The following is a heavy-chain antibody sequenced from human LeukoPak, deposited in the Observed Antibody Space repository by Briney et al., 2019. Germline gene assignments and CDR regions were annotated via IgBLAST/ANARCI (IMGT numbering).Heavy chain of an antibody. D-gene: IGHD6-13*01. V-gene: IGHV3-23*01. Sequence: GGSLRLSCAASGFXFSSYAITWVRQTPEKGLQWVSAISGAGGNTYYADSVKGRFTISRDNSKNTLYLQLNSLRAEDTAIYYCAKQRQLIRGGVDYWGQGTQVTVSS. J-gene: IGHJ4*02. CDR1: GFXFSSYA. CDR2: ISGAGGNT. CDR3: AKQRQLIRGGVDY.